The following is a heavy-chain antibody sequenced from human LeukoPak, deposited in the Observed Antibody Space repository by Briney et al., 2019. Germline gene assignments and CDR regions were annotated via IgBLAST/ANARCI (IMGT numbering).Heavy chain of an antibody. CDR1: GFTFDDYA. D-gene: IGHD6-13*01. CDR3: AKDFSGAAGNFDY. Sequence: SLRLSCAASGFTFDDYAMHWVRQAPGKGLEWVSGISWKSNNIDYAGSVKGRFTISRDNAKNSLYLQMNSLRTEDTALYYCAKDFSGAAGNFDYWGQGTLVTVSS. V-gene: IGHV3-9*01. J-gene: IGHJ4*02. CDR2: ISWKSNNI.